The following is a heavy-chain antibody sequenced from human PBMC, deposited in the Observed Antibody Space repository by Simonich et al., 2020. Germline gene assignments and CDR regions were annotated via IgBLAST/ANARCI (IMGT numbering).Heavy chain of an antibody. CDR1: GGSISSHY. J-gene: IGHJ2*01. V-gene: IGHV4-59*08. CDR2: IYYSGST. Sequence: QVQLQESGPGLVKPSETLSLTCTVSGGSISSHYWSWIRQPPGKGLEWIGYIYYSGSTNYNPSLKSRVTISVDTSKNQFSLKLSSVTAADTAVYYCARHKFWGEVVTAIPGYWYSDLWGRGTLVTVSS. D-gene: IGHD2-21*02. CDR3: ARHKFWGEVVTAIPGYWYSDL.